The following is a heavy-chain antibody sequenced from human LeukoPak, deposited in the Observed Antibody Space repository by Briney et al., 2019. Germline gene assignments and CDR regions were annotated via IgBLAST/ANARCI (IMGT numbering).Heavy chain of an antibody. CDR1: GGTFISYA. CDR2: IIPIFGTA. D-gene: IGHD3-10*01. CDR3: AITIMVRGVIGGSDY. Sequence: ASVKVSCKASGGTFISYAISWVRQAPGQGLEWMGGIIPIFGTANYAQKFQGRVTIAADESTSTAYMELSSLRSEDTAVYYCAITIMVRGVIGGSDYWGQGTLVTVSS. V-gene: IGHV1-69*13. J-gene: IGHJ4*02.